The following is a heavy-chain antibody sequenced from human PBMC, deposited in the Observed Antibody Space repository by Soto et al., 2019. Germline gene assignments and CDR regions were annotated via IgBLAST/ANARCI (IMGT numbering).Heavy chain of an antibody. V-gene: IGHV3-48*02. D-gene: IGHD2-2*01. CDR1: GFTCRRYS. CDR3: ARDSPGRYCSSTSCPRMDV. Sequence: GSLRLSCAAPGFTCRRYSMNWVRQAPGQGLEWVSYISNSSSTIYYADSVKGRFTISRDNAKNSLYLQMNSLRDEDTAVYYCARDSPGRYCSSTSCPRMDVWGQGTTVTVSS. CDR2: ISNSSSTI. J-gene: IGHJ6*02.